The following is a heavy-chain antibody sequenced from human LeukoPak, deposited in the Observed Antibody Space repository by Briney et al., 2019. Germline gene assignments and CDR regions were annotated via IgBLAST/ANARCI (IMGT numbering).Heavy chain of an antibody. J-gene: IGHJ4*02. CDR1: GFTFSSYG. Sequence: GGSLRPSCAASGFTFSSYGMHWVRQAPGKGLEWVAYIQYDGSNEQYADSVKGRFTISRDNSKNTLYLQMNSLRAEDTAVYYCAKSPGSHYYFDYWGQGTLVTVSS. V-gene: IGHV3-30*02. CDR3: AKSPGSHYYFDY. D-gene: IGHD1-14*01. CDR2: IQYDGSNE.